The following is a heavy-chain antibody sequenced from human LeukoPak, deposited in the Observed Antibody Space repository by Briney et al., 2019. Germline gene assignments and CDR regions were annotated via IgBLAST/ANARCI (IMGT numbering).Heavy chain of an antibody. CDR3: ARDRHSSSWYGGYYYYGMDV. D-gene: IGHD6-13*01. J-gene: IGHJ6*02. Sequence: SETLSLTCTVSGGSISSYYWSWIRQPPGKGLEWIGYIYYSGSTNYNPSLKSRVTISVDTSKNQFSLKLSSVTAADTAVYYCARDRHSSSWYGGYYYYGMDVWGQGTTVTVSS. CDR1: GGSISSYY. V-gene: IGHV4-59*01. CDR2: IYYSGST.